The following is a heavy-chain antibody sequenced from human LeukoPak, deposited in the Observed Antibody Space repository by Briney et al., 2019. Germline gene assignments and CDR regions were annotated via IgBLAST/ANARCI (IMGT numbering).Heavy chain of an antibody. D-gene: IGHD3-10*01. J-gene: IGHJ4*02. CDR2: INNGAGDT. CDR3: ARSGLATCHY. CDR1: GFIFTDYA. V-gene: IGHV3-23*01. Sequence: GGSLRLSCQASGFIFTDYAMSWVRQAPGKGLEWVSSINNGAGDTFFADSVKGRFTISRDDSRGTVYLQMNSLTAEDTAVYYCARSGLATCHYWGQGTLVTVSS.